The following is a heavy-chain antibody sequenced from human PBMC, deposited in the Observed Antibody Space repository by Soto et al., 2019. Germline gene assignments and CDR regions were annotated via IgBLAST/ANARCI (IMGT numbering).Heavy chain of an antibody. J-gene: IGHJ6*02. V-gene: IGHV3-53*01. CDR3: ARDPPATRHGMDV. CDR2: IYSGGST. Sequence: GGSLRLSCAASGFTVSSNYMSWVRQAPGKGLEWVSGIYSGGSTYYADSVRGRFTISRDNSKNTLYLHMKSLRAEDTALYSCARDPPATRHGMDVWGEGTTVTVSS. CDR1: GFTVSSNY.